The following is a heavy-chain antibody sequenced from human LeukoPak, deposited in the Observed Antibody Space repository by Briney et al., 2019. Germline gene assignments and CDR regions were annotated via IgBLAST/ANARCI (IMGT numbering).Heavy chain of an antibody. Sequence: PGGSLRLSCAASGFTVSSNYMSWVRQAPGKGLQWVSQIRGTGGATWYAGFARDRFTISRDNSKKTLYLQMSGLRVEDTAMYYCVKDPRDTYGTNWFVSWGQGTLLIVSS. CDR1: GFTVSSNY. J-gene: IGHJ5*01. V-gene: IGHV3-53*01. CDR3: VKDPRDTYGTNWFVS. CDR2: IRGTGGAT. D-gene: IGHD2-21*01.